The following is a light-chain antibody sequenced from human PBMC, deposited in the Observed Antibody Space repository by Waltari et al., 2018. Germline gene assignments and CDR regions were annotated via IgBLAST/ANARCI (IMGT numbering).Light chain of an antibody. CDR2: RNN. J-gene: IGLJ3*02. V-gene: IGLV1-47*01. CDR3: AAWDASLSAWL. CDR1: SSNIGSNY. Sequence: QSVLTQPPSASGTPGQRVTISCSVRSSNIGSNYVYWYQHLPGTAPKLLIYRNNQRPSGVPGRFSGSKSDTSASLAISGLRSEDEADYYCAAWDASLSAWLFGGGTKVTVL.